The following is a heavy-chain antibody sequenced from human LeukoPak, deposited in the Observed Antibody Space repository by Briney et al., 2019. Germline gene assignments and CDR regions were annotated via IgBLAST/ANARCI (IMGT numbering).Heavy chain of an antibody. J-gene: IGHJ4*02. CDR3: ARGRRYNDFWSGYYWY. CDR1: GGSFSGYY. Sequence: PSETLSLTCAVYGGSFSGYYCSWFRQPPGEGLEWIGEINHSGSTNYNPSLKSRVTISVDTSKNQFSLKLSSVTAADTAVYYCARGRRYNDFWSGYYWYWGQGTLVTVSS. CDR2: INHSGST. V-gene: IGHV4-34*01. D-gene: IGHD3-3*01.